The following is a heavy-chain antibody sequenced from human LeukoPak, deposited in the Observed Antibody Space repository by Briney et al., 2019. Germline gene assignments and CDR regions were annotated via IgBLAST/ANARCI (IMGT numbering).Heavy chain of an antibody. Sequence: ASVKVSCKASGYTFSTYYMHWVRQAPGQGLEWMGVIDPSGGSTNYARKFQGRVTMTSDTSTSTVYMELSSLRSEDTAVYYCAIGGWLDYWGQGTLVTVSS. CDR2: IDPSGGST. D-gene: IGHD2-15*01. J-gene: IGHJ4*02. CDR1: GYTFSTYY. CDR3: AIGGWLDY. V-gene: IGHV1-46*01.